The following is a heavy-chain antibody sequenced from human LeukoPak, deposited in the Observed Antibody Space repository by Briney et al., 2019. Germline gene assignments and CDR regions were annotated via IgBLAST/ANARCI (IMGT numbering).Heavy chain of an antibody. CDR1: GGTFSSYA. J-gene: IGHJ5*02. CDR2: IIPIFGIA. D-gene: IGHD2-2*02. CDR3: ATMIVVVPAAIGWFDP. V-gene: IGHV1-69*04. Sequence: GASVKVSCKASGGTFSSYAISWVRQAPGQGLEWMGRIIPIFGIANYAQKFQGRVTITADKSTSTAYMELSSLRSEDTAVYYCATMIVVVPAAIGWFDPWGQGTLVTVSS.